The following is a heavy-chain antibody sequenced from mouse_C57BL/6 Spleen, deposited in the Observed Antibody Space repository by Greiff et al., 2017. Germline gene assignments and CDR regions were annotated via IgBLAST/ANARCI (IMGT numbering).Heavy chain of an antibody. CDR2: IDPSDSYT. D-gene: IGHD2-5*01. CDR3: ARGHYSNSGYFDV. Sequence: VQLQQPGAELVKPGASVKLSCKASGYTFTSYWMQWVKQRPGQGLEWIGEIDPSDSYTNYNQKFKGKATLTVDTSSSTAYMQLSSLTSEDSAVYYCARGHYSNSGYFDVWGTGTTVTVSS. CDR1: GYTFTSYW. V-gene: IGHV1-50*01. J-gene: IGHJ1*03.